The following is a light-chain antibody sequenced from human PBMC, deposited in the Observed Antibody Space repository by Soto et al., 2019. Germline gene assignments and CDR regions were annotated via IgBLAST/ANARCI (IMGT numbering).Light chain of an antibody. CDR3: QSYDSSLSSVV. J-gene: IGLJ2*01. V-gene: IGLV1-40*01. CDR1: SSNIGAGYD. CDR2: GST. Sequence: QSVLTQPPSVSGAPGQRVTISCTGSSSNIGAGYDVHWYQQLPETAPKLLIYGSTNRPSGVPDRFSGSKSGTSASLAVTGLQAEDEADYYCQSYDSSLSSVVFGGGTQLTVL.